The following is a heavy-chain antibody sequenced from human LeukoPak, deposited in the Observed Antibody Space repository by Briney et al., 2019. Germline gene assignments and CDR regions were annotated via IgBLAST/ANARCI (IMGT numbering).Heavy chain of an antibody. D-gene: IGHD6-19*01. J-gene: IGHJ4*02. Sequence: PSETLSLTCTVSGGSISSSSYYWGWIRQPPGKGLEWIGSIYYSGSTYYNPSLKSRVTISVDTSKNQFSLKLSSVTAADTAVYYCARVRRGGWYYFDYWGQGTLVTVSS. CDR2: IYYSGST. CDR1: GGSISSSSYY. CDR3: ARVRRGGWYYFDY. V-gene: IGHV4-39*01.